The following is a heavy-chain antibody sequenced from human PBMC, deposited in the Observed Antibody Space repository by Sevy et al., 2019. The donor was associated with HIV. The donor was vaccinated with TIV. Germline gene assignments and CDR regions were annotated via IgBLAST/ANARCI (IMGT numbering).Heavy chain of an antibody. V-gene: IGHV3-30*04. D-gene: IGHD3-16*01. J-gene: IGHJ4*02. CDR2: MSYDARNTK. CDR3: ARDKGEILSSAFDY. CDR1: GFTFSDFR. Sequence: GGSLRLSCAASGFTFSDFRMHWVRQAPGKVLEWVAVMSYDARNTKYNPDSVKGRFTISRDNSKNTLYLQINSLIPEDTAIYYCARDKGEILSSAFDYWGQGTLVTVSS.